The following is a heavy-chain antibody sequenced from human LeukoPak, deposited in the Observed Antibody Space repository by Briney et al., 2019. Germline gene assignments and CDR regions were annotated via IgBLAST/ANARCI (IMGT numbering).Heavy chain of an antibody. Sequence: GGSLRLSCAASGFTFSKAWMSWVRQAPGQGLEWVARIKGITDGGTTDYAAPVRGRFTISRDDSENTLFLEMSSLKTEDTAVYYCSSTYYSESSGLDCWGQGTLVTVSS. D-gene: IGHD3-22*01. CDR1: GFTFSKAW. CDR2: IKGITDGGTT. V-gene: IGHV3-15*01. J-gene: IGHJ4*02. CDR3: SSTYYSESSGLDC.